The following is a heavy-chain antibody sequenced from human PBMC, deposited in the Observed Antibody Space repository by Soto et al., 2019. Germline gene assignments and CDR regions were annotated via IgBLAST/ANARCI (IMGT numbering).Heavy chain of an antibody. CDR1: GFAFSSYA. V-gene: IGHV3-23*04. J-gene: IGHJ3*01. Sequence: EVQLVESGGGLVQPGGSLRLSCAASGFAFSSYAMSWVRQAPGKGLEWVSGISGSGDSTYYADSVKGRFTISRDNSKNTLYLQMNSLRAEDTAVYYCAKARYSGGWYGAFDFWGQGTMVTVSS. CDR3: AKARYSGGWYGAFDF. D-gene: IGHD6-19*01. CDR2: ISGSGDST.